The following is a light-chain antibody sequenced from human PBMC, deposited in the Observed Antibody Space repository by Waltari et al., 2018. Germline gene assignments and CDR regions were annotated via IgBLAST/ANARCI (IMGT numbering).Light chain of an antibody. V-gene: IGLV6-57*04. CDR3: QSYTSSAV. J-gene: IGLJ3*02. CDR1: GGSIVNNY. Sequence: NFLLTQPHSVSESPGTTVIISCTRSGGSIVNNYVTWYQHRPGSAPSIVIYEDDQRPSGVPDRFSGSIDSSSNSASLTISGLKTEDEADYYCQSYTSSAVFGGGTKLTV. CDR2: EDD.